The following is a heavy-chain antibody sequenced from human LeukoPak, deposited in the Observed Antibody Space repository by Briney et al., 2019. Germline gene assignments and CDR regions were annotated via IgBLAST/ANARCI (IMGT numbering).Heavy chain of an antibody. Sequence: SETLSLTCTVSGGSISSYYWSWIPQPPGKGLEWIGYIYYSGSTNYNPSPKSRGTISVDTSKNQFSLRLSSVTAAHTWLYDSARAEPWVGELDVFDLWGQGTMVTVSS. CDR2: IYYSGST. D-gene: IGHD3-10*01. V-gene: IGHV4-59*01. CDR1: GGSISSYY. CDR3: ARAEPWVGELDVFDL. J-gene: IGHJ3*01.